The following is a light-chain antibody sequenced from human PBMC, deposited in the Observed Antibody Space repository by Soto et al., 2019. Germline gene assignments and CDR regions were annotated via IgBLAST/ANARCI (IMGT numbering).Light chain of an antibody. J-gene: IGKJ5*01. CDR2: WAS. CDR3: QQYPTGPIT. CDR1: QNILSSFDNKNY. Sequence: DIVMTQSPDSLAVSLGERATINCKSSQNILSSFDNKNYFAWYQQRPGQPPKMLISWASARESGVPDRFSGSGSVTDFTLTISSLQAEDLAVYYCQQYPTGPITFGQGTRLEIK. V-gene: IGKV4-1*01.